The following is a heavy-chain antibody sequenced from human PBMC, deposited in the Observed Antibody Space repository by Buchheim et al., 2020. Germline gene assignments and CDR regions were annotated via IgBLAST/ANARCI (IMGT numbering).Heavy chain of an antibody. D-gene: IGHD3-16*01. Sequence: VQLVESGGGLVKPGGSLRLACAASGFTFSDHYMSWIRQAPGKGLEWVSHISNSGSDVFYADSVKGRFTISRDNAKNSMYLQMNSLRAEDTAVYFCARRRLALNAGFDYWGQGSL. CDR1: GFTFSDHY. CDR3: ARRRLALNAGFDY. V-gene: IGHV3-11*01. CDR2: ISNSGSDV. J-gene: IGHJ4*02.